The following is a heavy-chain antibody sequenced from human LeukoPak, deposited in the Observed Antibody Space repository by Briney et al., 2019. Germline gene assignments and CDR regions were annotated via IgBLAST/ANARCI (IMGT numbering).Heavy chain of an antibody. CDR3: ASGMGVGDFCDI. V-gene: IGHV3-74*01. CDR1: GFTFSSYW. J-gene: IGHJ3*02. D-gene: IGHD2-21*01. Sequence: GGSLRLSCAASGFTFSSYWMYWVRQAPGKGLVWVSRINSDARNTNYADSVQGRFTISRDNAKNTLYLQMNSLRVEDTAVYYCASGMGVGDFCDIWGQETRVTVS. CDR2: INSDARNT.